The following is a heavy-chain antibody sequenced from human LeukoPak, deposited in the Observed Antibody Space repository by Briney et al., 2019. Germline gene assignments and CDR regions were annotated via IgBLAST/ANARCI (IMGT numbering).Heavy chain of an antibody. CDR1: GFTVSSNY. V-gene: IGHV3-53*01. J-gene: IGHJ6*02. CDR3: ARDRYYYYGMDV. Sequence: GGSLRLSCAASGFTVSSNYMSWVRQAPGEGLEWVSVIYSGGSTYYADSVKGRFTISRDNSKNTLYLQMNSLRAEDTAVYYCARDRYYYYGMDVWGQGTTVTVSS. CDR2: IYSGGST.